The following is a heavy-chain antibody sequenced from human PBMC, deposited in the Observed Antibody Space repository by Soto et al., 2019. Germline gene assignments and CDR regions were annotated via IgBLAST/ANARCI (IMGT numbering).Heavy chain of an antibody. Sequence: SETLSLTCTVSGASISRGDYYWSWIRQLPGKGLEWIGYIYRSGSTYYNPSLESRITISVDTSQNQFSLDVSSVTAADTVVYYCARGSSMVRGVYPGRFDYWGQGTLVTVSS. J-gene: IGHJ4*02. CDR1: GASISRGDYY. V-gene: IGHV4-31*03. CDR2: IYRSGST. CDR3: ARGSSMVRGVYPGRFDY. D-gene: IGHD3-10*01.